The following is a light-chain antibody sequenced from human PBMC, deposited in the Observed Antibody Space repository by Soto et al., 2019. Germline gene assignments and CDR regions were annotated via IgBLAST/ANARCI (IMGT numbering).Light chain of an antibody. V-gene: IGKV3-20*01. CDR1: QTVIRNN. CDR2: GAS. CDR3: QQYGSSPGT. J-gene: IGKJ1*01. Sequence: IVLAPSPDTLSLSPGGGATLSWRASQTVIRNNLAWHQQKPGQTPRLLVYGASSRATGIPDRFSGSGSGTEFTLTISRLEPEDFAVYYCQQYGSSPGTFGQGTKVDI.